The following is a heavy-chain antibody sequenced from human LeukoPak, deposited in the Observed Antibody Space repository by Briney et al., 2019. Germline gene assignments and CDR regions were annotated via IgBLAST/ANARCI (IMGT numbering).Heavy chain of an antibody. CDR1: GGTFSSYA. V-gene: IGHV1-69*05. CDR2: IIPIFGTA. CDR3: AARSGGDCSGGSRYSGVYNIFDY. Sequence: ASVKVSCKASGGTFSSYAISWVRQAPGQGLEWMGGIIPIFGTANYAQKFQGRVTITTDESTSTAYMELSSLRSEDTAVYYCAARSGGDCSGGSRYSGVYNIFDYWGQGTLVTVSS. D-gene: IGHD2-15*01. J-gene: IGHJ4*02.